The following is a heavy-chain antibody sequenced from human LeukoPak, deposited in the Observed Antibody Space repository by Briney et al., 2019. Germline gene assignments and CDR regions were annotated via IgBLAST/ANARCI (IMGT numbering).Heavy chain of an antibody. CDR2: IYYSGRT. V-gene: IGHV4-59*01. CDR3: AREPDSSGWGFDY. Sequence: SETLSLTCTVSGDSISNYYWSWIRQPPGKGLEWIGYIYYSGRTKYNPSLKSRVTISSDTSKNQVSLKLSSVTAADTAVYFCAREPDSSGWGFDYWGQGTLVTVSS. CDR1: GDSISNYY. J-gene: IGHJ4*02. D-gene: IGHD6-19*01.